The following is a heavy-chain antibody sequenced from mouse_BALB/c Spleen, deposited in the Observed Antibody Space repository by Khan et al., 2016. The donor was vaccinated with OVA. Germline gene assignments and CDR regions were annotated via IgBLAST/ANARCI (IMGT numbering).Heavy chain of an antibody. J-gene: IGHJ3*01. Sequence: QVQLKQSGGDLMKPVASVKISCKATGYTFSSYWIEWVKQRPGHGLEWIGQIFPGSVSITYNEKFKGKATFTADTSSNTAYMQLSSLTSEDSAVYYCARGGYGGFAFWGQGTLVTVSA. D-gene: IGHD2-2*01. CDR3: ARGGYGGFAF. V-gene: IGHV1-9*01. CDR1: GYTFSSYW. CDR2: IFPGSVSI.